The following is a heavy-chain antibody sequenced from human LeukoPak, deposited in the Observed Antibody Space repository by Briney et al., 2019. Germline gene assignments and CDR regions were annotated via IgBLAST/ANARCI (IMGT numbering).Heavy chain of an antibody. Sequence: GGSLRLSCAASGFTFDDYAMHWVRQAPGKGLEWVSLISWDGGSTYYADSVKGRFTISRDNSKNSLYLQMNSLRAEDTALYYCAKDERYNSSWYYFDYWGQGTLVTVSS. V-gene: IGHV3-43D*03. CDR1: GFTFDDYA. D-gene: IGHD6-13*01. J-gene: IGHJ4*02. CDR2: ISWDGGST. CDR3: AKDERYNSSWYYFDY.